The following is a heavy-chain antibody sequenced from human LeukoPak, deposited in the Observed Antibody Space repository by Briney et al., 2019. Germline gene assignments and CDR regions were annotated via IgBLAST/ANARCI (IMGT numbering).Heavy chain of an antibody. CDR3: VRDGGVSGYDLLDY. D-gene: IGHD5-12*01. CDR2: INQDGSKE. CDR1: GGTFSTYA. J-gene: IGHJ4*02. V-gene: IGHV3-7*01. Sequence: GGSLRLSCAASGGTFSTYAMSWVRQAPGKGLEWVAQINQDGSKEYYIDSVKARFSISRDNARNSLSLQMNSLRAEDTAVYYCVRDGGVSGYDLLDYWGQGTLVTVSS.